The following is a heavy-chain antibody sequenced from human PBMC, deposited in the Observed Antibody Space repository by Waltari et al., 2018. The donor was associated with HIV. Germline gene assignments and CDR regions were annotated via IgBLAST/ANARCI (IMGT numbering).Heavy chain of an antibody. CDR2: IYNGGSA. J-gene: IGHJ3*02. D-gene: IGHD2-2*01. Sequence: QLQLQESGPGLVKSSETLSLICPVSGGSLRSRGYYWGWIRQPPGKGLEWIGNIYNGGSAYYSPSLRSRVIISADASKNHFSLNLKSVTASDTAMYFCARQACTSSTCLFMDEFDIWGQGTMVTVSS. CDR3: ARQACTSSTCLFMDEFDI. V-gene: IGHV4-39*01. CDR1: GGSLRSRGYY.